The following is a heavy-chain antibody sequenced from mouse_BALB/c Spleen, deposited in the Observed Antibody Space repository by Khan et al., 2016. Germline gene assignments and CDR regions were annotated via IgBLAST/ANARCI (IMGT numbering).Heavy chain of an antibody. D-gene: IGHD1-1*01. CDR2: INTYTGDP. V-gene: IGHV9-3-1*01. J-gene: IGHJ3*01. CDR1: GYTFTNYG. Sequence: QIQLVQSGPELKKPGETVRISCKASGYTFTNYGMNWVKQAPGKGLKWMGWINTYTGDPTYADDFKGRFAFSLETSASTAYLQINNLKNEETATYFCARPDYGSSRGFAYWGQGTLVTVSA. CDR3: ARPDYGSSRGFAY.